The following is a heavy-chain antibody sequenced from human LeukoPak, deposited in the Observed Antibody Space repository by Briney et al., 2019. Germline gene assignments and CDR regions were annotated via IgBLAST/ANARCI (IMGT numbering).Heavy chain of an antibody. CDR2: IYTSGST. Sequence: SETLSLTCTVSGGSISSGSYYWNWIRQPAGKGLEWIGRIYTSGSTNYNPSLKSRVTISVDTSKNQFSLKLSSVTAADTAVYYCAEVVPAAMGYYMDVWGKGTTVTVSS. D-gene: IGHD2-2*01. V-gene: IGHV4-61*02. CDR3: AEVVPAAMGYYMDV. CDR1: GGSISSGSYY. J-gene: IGHJ6*03.